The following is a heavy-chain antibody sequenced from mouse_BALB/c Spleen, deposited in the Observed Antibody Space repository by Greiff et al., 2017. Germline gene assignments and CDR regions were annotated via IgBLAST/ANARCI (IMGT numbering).Heavy chain of an antibody. V-gene: IGHV1S81*02. Sequence: VQLQQSGAELVKPGASVKLSCKASGYTFTSYYMYWVKQRPGQGLEWIGEINPSNGGTNFNEKFKSKATLTVDKSSSTAYMQLSSLTSEDSAVYYCTRGSFPLYAMDYWGQGTSVTVSS. CDR3: TRGSFPLYAMDY. J-gene: IGHJ4*01. CDR2: INPSNGGT. CDR1: GYTFTSYY.